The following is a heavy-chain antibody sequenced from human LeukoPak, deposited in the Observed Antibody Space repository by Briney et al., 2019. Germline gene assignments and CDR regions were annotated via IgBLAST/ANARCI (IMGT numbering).Heavy chain of an antibody. V-gene: IGHV4-59*08. CDR1: GGSISSYY. CDR3: ARHVTYYHGSGSLLPYYYYYMDV. CDR2: IFYSGST. Sequence: SETLSLTCTVSGGSISSYYWSWIRQPPGKGLEWIGYIFYSGSTNYNPSLKSRVTISVDTSKNQFSLKLSSVTAADTAVYYCARHVTYYHGSGSLLPYYYYYMDVWGKGTTVTISS. J-gene: IGHJ6*03. D-gene: IGHD3-10*01.